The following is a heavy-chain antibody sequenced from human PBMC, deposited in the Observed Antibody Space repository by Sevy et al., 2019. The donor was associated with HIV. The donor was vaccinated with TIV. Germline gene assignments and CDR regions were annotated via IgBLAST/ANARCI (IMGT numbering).Heavy chain of an antibody. Sequence: GGSLRLSCAVSGFTFSSHWMFCVRQAPGKGLVWVSHINSHGTITKYADSVKGRFAISRDNTKNTIYLQMNSLRAEDTAVDYCARGQLLQFMEWPSYGLDVWGQGTTVTVSS. CDR1: GFTFSSHW. V-gene: IGHV3-74*03. CDR3: ARGQLLQFMEWPSYGLDV. CDR2: INSHGTIT. D-gene: IGHD3-3*01. J-gene: IGHJ6*02.